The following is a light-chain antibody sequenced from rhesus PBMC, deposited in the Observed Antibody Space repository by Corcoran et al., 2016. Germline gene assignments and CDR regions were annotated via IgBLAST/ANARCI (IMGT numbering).Light chain of an antibody. J-gene: IGKJ1*01. Sequence: DIQMTQSPSSLSASVGDRVTITCRASQGISTYLNWYQQKPGKAPKRLIYAASSLESGVPSRFSGSGSWTDFTLTISSLQPEDFATYYCLQYNSDPPTFGQGTKVEIK. CDR2: AAS. CDR3: LQYNSDPPT. CDR1: QGISTY. V-gene: IGKV1-43*02.